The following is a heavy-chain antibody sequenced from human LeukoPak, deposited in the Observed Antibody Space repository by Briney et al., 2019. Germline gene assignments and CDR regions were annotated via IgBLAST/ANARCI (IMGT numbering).Heavy chain of an antibody. J-gene: IGHJ4*02. D-gene: IGHD5-18*01. CDR3: ARVGYSYGPFDY. CDR2: ISYDGSNK. CDR1: GFTFSSYA. V-gene: IGHV3-30-3*01. Sequence: GGSLRLSCAASGFTFSSYAMLWVRQAPGKGLEWVAVISYDGSNKYYAGSVKGRFTISRDNSKNTLYLQMNSLRAEDTAVYYCARVGYSYGPFDYWGQGTLVTVSS.